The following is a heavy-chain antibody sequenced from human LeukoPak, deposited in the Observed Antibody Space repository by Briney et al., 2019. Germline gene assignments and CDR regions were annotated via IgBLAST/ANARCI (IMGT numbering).Heavy chain of an antibody. D-gene: IGHD2-15*01. J-gene: IGHJ4*02. CDR2: INHSGST. V-gene: IGHV4-34*01. CDR3: ARGDEQGYCSGGSCFPFDY. CDR1: GGSFSGYY. Sequence: ETLSLTCAVYGGSFSGYYWSWIRQPPGKGLEWIGEINHSGSTNYNPSLKSRVTISVDTSKNQFSLKLSSVTAADTAVYYCARGDEQGYCSGGSCFPFDYWGQGTLVTVSS.